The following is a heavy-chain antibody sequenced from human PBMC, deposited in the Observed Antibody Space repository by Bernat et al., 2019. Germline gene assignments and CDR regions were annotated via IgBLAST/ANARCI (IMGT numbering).Heavy chain of an antibody. CDR3: ARGEAADPNLFAY. CDR1: GGSFSGYY. CDR2: INHSGST. V-gene: IGHV4-34*01. Sequence: QVQLQQWGAGLLKPSETLSLTCAVYGGSFSGYYWSWIRQPPGKGLEWIGEINHSGSTNYNPSLKSRVTLSVDTSKNLFSLKLSSVTAADTAVYYCARGEAADPNLFAYWGQGTLVTVSS. D-gene: IGHD2-15*01. J-gene: IGHJ4*02.